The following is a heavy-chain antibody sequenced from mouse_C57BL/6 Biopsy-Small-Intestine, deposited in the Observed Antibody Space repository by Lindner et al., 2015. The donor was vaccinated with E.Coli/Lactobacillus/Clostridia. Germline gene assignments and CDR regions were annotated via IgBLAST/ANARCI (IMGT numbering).Heavy chain of an antibody. CDR3: ASARGDGSFAY. V-gene: IGHV2-6*01. D-gene: IGHD2-3*01. Sequence: VQLQESGPGLVALSQSLSITCTVSGFSLSSFGVDWIRQSPGKGLEWLGVIWTIGRTNYNSALKSRLTISKDNSKSQVFLKMDSLQTDDTAMYYCASARGDGSFAYWGQGTLVTVSA. CDR1: GFSLSSFG. CDR2: IWTIGRT. J-gene: IGHJ3*01.